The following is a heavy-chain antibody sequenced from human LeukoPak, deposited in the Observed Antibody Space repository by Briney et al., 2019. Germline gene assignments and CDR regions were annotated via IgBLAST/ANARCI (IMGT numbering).Heavy chain of an antibody. Sequence: SGPALVKPPQTLTLTCTFSGFSLPTTGMCVSWIRQPPGKALEWLARIDWDDDKYYSTSPKTRLTISKDTSKNQVVLTMTNMDPVDTATYYCARRRTGDYFDYWGQGTLVTVSS. J-gene: IGHJ4*02. CDR2: IDWDDDK. CDR1: GFSLPTTGMC. D-gene: IGHD3/OR15-3a*01. CDR3: ARRRTGDYFDY. V-gene: IGHV2-70*11.